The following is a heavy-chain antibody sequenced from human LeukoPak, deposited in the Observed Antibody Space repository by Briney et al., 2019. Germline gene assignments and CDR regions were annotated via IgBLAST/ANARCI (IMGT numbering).Heavy chain of an antibody. CDR1: AYTFTSYG. J-gene: IGHJ5*02. Sequence: ASVKVSCKASAYTFTSYGISWVRQAPGQGLEWMGWISAYNGNTNYAQKLQGRVTMTTDTSTSTAYMELRSLRSDDTAVYYCARARAQGYQLLPCFDPRGQGTLVTVSS. D-gene: IGHD2-2*01. CDR2: ISAYNGNT. V-gene: IGHV1-18*01. CDR3: ARARAQGYQLLPCFDP.